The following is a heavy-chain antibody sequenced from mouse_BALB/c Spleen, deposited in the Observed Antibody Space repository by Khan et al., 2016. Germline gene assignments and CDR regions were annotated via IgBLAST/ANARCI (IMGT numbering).Heavy chain of an antibody. CDR3: ARSDYDSKDAMDY. J-gene: IGHJ4*01. V-gene: IGHV3-2*02. CDR2: ISYSGST. D-gene: IGHD1-1*01. CDR1: GYSITSDYA. Sequence: VQLKESGPGLVKPSQSLSLTCTVTGYSITSDYAWNWIRQFPGNKLEWMGYISYSGSTSYNPSLKSRISITRDTSNNQFFLQLNSVTSEDTATXYCARSDYDSKDAMDYWGQGTSVTVSS.